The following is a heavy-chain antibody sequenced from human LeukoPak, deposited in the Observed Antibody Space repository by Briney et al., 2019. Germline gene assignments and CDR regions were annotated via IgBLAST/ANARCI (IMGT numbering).Heavy chain of an antibody. D-gene: IGHD5-18*01. CDR2: ISAYNGNT. CDR1: GYTFTNYD. CDR3: ARDSSRYSYGYQQANYYFDY. J-gene: IGHJ4*02. Sequence: ASVKVSCKASGYTFTNYDINWVRQAPGQGLEWMGWISAYNGNTNYAQKLQGRVTMTTDTSTSTAYMELRSLRSDDTAVYYCARDSSRYSYGYQQANYYFDYWGQGTLVTVSS. V-gene: IGHV1-18*01.